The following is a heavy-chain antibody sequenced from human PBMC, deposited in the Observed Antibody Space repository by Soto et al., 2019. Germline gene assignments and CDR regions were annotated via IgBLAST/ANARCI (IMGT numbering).Heavy chain of an antibody. CDR3: ATTYYYDSSGYYPFDY. CDR1: GYNFPTYW. Sequence: GESLKISCKGSGYNFPTYWIAWVRQMPGRGLEWMGIIYPDDSDIRYSPAFEGLVTISADRSLSTAYLQWNSLRASDTAMYYCATTYYYDSSGYYPFDYWGQGALVTVSS. V-gene: IGHV5-51*01. D-gene: IGHD3-22*01. J-gene: IGHJ4*02. CDR2: IYPDDSDI.